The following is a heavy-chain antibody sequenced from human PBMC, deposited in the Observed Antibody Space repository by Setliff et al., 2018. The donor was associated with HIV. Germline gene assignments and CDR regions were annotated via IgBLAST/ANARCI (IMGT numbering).Heavy chain of an antibody. CDR2: IYYSGST. D-gene: IGHD3-22*01. J-gene: IGHJ6*03. V-gene: IGHV4-59*08. CDR3: ARQHYYDSSGRNLMDV. CDR1: GGSISNYY. Sequence: ETLSLTCTVSGGSISNYYWSWIRQPPGKGLEWIGYIYYSGSTTYNPSLESRVTISIDTSKNQFSLKLSSVTAADTAVYYCARQHYYDSSGRNLMDVWGKGTTVTVS.